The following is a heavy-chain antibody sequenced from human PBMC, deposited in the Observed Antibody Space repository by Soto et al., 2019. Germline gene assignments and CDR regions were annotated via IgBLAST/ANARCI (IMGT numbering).Heavy chain of an antibody. D-gene: IGHD6-13*01. CDR1: GFTFSSYA. J-gene: IGHJ4*02. CDR2: ISYDGTNK. V-gene: IGHV3-30*18. CDR3: AKQGVGSSWYEFDY. Sequence: QVQLVESGGGVVQPGRSLRLSCAASGFTFSSYAMHWVRQAPGKGLEWVAVISYDGTNKYYADSVKGRFTISRDNSKNTLYLQMNSLRAEDSAVYYCAKQGVGSSWYEFDYWGQGTLVTVSS.